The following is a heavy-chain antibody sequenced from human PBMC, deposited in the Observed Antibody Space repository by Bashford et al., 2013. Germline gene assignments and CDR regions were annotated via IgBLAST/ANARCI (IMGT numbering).Heavy chain of an antibody. CDR2: LKVMGVA. D-gene: IGHD2-21*01. V-gene: IGHV3-74*01. CDR1: DSPSVPTG. Sequence: SGGSRRDSPVQPLDSPSVPTGCTGSAKLQEGAGRGSHVLKVMGVAQATRTPVQGRFTISRDNAKNTLYLQMNSLRAEDTAVYYCVRELADCGGDCLAYWGQGTLVTVSS. CDR3: VRELADCGGDCLAY. J-gene: IGHJ4*02.